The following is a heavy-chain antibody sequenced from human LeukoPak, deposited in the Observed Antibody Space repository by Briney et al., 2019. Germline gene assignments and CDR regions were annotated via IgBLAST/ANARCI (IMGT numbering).Heavy chain of an antibody. CDR2: IKQDGSEK. V-gene: IGHV3-7*01. D-gene: IGHD3-22*01. CDR1: GFTFSSYW. J-gene: IGHJ4*02. Sequence: GGSLRLSCAASGFTFSSYWMSWVRQAPGKGLEWVANIKQDGSEKYYVDSVKGRFTISRDKAKNSLYLQMNSLRAEDTAVYYCARITMMHYFDYWGQGTLVTVSS. CDR3: ARITMMHYFDY.